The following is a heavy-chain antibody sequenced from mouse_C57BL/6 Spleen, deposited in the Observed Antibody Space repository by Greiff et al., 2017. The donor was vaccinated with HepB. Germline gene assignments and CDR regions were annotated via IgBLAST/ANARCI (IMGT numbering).Heavy chain of an antibody. D-gene: IGHD2-4*01. J-gene: IGHJ2*01. CDR2: IYPGNSDT. V-gene: IGHV1-5*01. Sequence: EVQLQQSGTVLARPGASVKMSCKTSGYTFTSYWMHWVKQRPGQGLEWIGAIYPGNSDTSYNQKFKGKAKLTAVTSASTAYMELSSLTNEDSAVYYWTKGEGYDYDEGYFDYWGQGTTLTVSS. CDR3: TKGEGYDYDEGYFDY. CDR1: GYTFTSYW.